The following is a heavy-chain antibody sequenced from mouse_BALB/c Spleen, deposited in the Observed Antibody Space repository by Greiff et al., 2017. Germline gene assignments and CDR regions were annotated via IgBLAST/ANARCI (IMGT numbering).Heavy chain of an antibody. V-gene: IGHV1S56*01. Sequence: QVQLQQSGPELVKPGASVRISCKASGYTFTSYYIHWVKQRPGQGLEWIGWIYPGNVNTKYNEKFKGKATLTADKSSSTAYMQLSSLTSEDSAVYFCARDPQGYFDYWGQGTTLTVSS. CDR3: ARDPQGYFDY. J-gene: IGHJ2*01. CDR2: IYPGNVNT. CDR1: GYTFTSYY.